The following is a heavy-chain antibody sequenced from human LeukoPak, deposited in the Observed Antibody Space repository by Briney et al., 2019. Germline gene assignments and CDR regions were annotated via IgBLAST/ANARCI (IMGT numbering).Heavy chain of an antibody. D-gene: IGHD1-26*01. J-gene: IGHJ4*02. CDR1: GYTFTNYY. CDR3: ARAQSYYDY. V-gene: IGHV1-46*01. CDR2: INPSGDSA. Sequence: ASVKGSCKASGYTFTNYYMHWVRQAPGQGLGWMGIINPSGDSAIYAHNFQGRVTMTRDTSTTTVYMELSSLRSEDTAVYYCARAQSYYDYWGERPLVTVSS.